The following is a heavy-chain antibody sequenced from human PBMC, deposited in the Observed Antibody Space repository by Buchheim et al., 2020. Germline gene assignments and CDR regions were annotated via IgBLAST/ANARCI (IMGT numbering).Heavy chain of an antibody. D-gene: IGHD2-15*01. CDR3: ARDSRRDRMGYCSGGSCYGIDY. Sequence: EVQLVESGGGLVQPGGSLRLSCAASGFTFSSYWMHWVRQAPGKGLVWVSRINSDGSSTSYADSVKGRFTISRDNAKNTMYRQMNSLRAEDTAVYYCARDSRRDRMGYCSGGSCYGIDYWGQGTL. CDR2: INSDGSST. CDR1: GFTFSSYW. J-gene: IGHJ4*02. V-gene: IGHV3-74*01.